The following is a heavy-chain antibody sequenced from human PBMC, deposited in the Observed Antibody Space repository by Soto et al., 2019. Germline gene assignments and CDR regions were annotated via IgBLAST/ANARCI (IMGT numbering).Heavy chain of an antibody. V-gene: IGHV4-34*01. D-gene: IGHD3-10*01. Sequence: SETLSLTCAVYGGSFSGYWSWIRQPPGKGLEWIGEINHSGTTNYNPSLKSRVTISVDTSKNQFSLKLNSVTAADTAVYYCARYGSGSKSGTFDYWGQGTLVTVSS. CDR2: INHSGTT. CDR1: GGSFSGY. CDR3: ARYGSGSKSGTFDY. J-gene: IGHJ4*02.